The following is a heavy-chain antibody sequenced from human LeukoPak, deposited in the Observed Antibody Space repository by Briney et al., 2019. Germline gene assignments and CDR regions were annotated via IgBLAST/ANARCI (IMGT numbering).Heavy chain of an antibody. CDR3: ARVYINYYGMDV. V-gene: IGHV4-34*01. J-gene: IGHJ6*02. D-gene: IGHD4-11*01. Sequence: SETLSLTCAVYGGSFSGYYWSWIRQPPGKGLEWIGEINHSGSTNYNPSLKSRVTISVDTSKNQFSLKLSSVTAADTAVYYCARVYINYYGMDVWGQGTTVTVSS. CDR2: INHSGST. CDR1: GGSFSGYY.